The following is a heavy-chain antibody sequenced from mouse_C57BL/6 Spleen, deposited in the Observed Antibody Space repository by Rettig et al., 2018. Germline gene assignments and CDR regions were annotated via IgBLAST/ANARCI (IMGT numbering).Heavy chain of an antibody. CDR1: GFTFSSYT. J-gene: IGHJ4*01. Sequence: SCAASGFTFSSYTMSWVRQTPEKRLEWVATSSGGGGNTYYPDSVKGRFTISRDNAKNTLYLQMSSLRSEDTALYYCARHLPTVVAAYYAMDYWVQGTSVT. V-gene: IGHV5-9*01. CDR3: ARHLPTVVAAYYAMDY. D-gene: IGHD1-1*01. CDR2: SSGGGGNT.